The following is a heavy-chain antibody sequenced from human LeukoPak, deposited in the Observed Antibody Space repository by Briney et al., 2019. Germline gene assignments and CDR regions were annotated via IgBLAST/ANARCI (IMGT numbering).Heavy chain of an antibody. CDR2: INAGNGNT. D-gene: IGHD6-13*01. V-gene: IGHV1-3*01. J-gene: IGHJ5*02. Sequence: ASVKVSCKASGYTFTSYAMHWVRQAPGQRLEWMGWINAGNGNTKYSQKFQGRVTITRDTSASTAYMELSSLRSEDTAVYYCARDWAIAAAGNWFDPWGQGTLVTVSS. CDR3: ARDWAIAAAGNWFDP. CDR1: GYTFTSYA.